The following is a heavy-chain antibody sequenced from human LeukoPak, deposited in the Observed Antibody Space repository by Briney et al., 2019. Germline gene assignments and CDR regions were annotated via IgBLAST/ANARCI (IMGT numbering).Heavy chain of an antibody. CDR1: GYTFFSYD. J-gene: IGHJ4*02. V-gene: IGHV1-8*01. CDR3: ARGIRYSSSGMAY. CDR2: LNPNTGNT. Sequence: GASVKVSCKASGYTFFSYDINWVRQVTGQGLEWMGWLNPNTGNTGYAQKFQGTVTMTRNTSINTAYMELSSPRSEDTAVYYCARGIRYSSSGMAYWGQGTLVTVSS. D-gene: IGHD6-6*01.